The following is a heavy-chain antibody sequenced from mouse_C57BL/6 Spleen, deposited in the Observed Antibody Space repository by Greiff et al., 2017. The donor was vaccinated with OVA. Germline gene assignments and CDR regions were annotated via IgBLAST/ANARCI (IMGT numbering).Heavy chain of an antibody. CDR1: GYAFSSYW. J-gene: IGHJ4*01. CDR2: IYPGDGDT. V-gene: IGHV1-80*01. Sequence: VQLQQSGAELVKPGASVKISCKASGYAFSSYWMNWVKQRPGKGLEWIGQIYPGDGDTTYNGKFKGKATLTADKSSSTAYMQLSSLTSEDSAVYFCARYDYDEDYYAMDYWGQGTSVTVSS. D-gene: IGHD2-4*01. CDR3: ARYDYDEDYYAMDY.